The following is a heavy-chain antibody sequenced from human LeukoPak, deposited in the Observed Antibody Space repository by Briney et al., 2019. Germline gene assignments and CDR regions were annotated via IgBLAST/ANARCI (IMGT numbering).Heavy chain of an antibody. D-gene: IGHD3-10*01. CDR2: ISSSSNYI. CDR1: GFTFSTYS. J-gene: IGHJ4*02. V-gene: IGHV3-21*01. CDR3: WARGGFDY. Sequence: GGSLRLSCAASGFTFSTYSMNWVRQAPGKGLEWVSSISSSSNYIYYADSVKGRLTISRDNAKNSLYLQMNSLRVEDTALYYCWARGGFDYWGQGTLVTVSS.